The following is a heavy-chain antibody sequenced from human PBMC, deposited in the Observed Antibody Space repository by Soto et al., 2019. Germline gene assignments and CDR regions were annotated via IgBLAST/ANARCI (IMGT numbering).Heavy chain of an antibody. CDR1: GYTFTNYY. J-gene: IGHJ5*02. CDR3: AIYWDPQRHNWFSL. Sequence: ASVKVSCKASGYTFTNYYMYWVRQAPGQGLEWMGTINPSGGGTSYAQKFQGRVTMTSDTSTSTVYMDLTSLRFEDTAVYYCAIYWDPQRHNWFSLWGQGTLVPVSS. D-gene: IGHD1-26*01. V-gene: IGHV1-46*03. CDR2: INPSGGGT.